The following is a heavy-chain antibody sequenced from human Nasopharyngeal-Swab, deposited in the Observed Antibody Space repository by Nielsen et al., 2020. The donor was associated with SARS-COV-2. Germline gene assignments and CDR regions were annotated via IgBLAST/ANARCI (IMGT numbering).Heavy chain of an antibody. D-gene: IGHD5-24*01. V-gene: IGHV3-30*02. CDR3: AKSGDGYNYDAFHI. CDR2: TRYDGNNE. J-gene: IGHJ3*02. CDR1: GFTFSSYG. Sequence: GGSLRLSCGASGFTFSSYGMHWVRQAPGKGLEWVAFTRYDGNNEYYGDSVKGRFTTSRDNSKNTLYLHMSSLRTEDTAVYYCAKSGDGYNYDAFHIWGHGTMVTVSS.